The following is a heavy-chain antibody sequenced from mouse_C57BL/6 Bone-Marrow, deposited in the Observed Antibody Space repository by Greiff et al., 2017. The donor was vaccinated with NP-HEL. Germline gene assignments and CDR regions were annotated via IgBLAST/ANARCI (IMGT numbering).Heavy chain of an antibody. Sequence: QVQLKQSGPELVKPGASVKISCKASGYTFTDYYINWVKQRPGQGLEWIGWIFPGSGSTYYNEKFKGKATLTVDKSSSTAYMLLSSLTSEDSAVYFCARGGWLRRDYYAMDYWGQGTSVTVSS. CDR1: GYTFTDYY. V-gene: IGHV1-75*01. J-gene: IGHJ4*01. D-gene: IGHD2-2*01. CDR2: IFPGSGST. CDR3: ARGGWLRRDYYAMDY.